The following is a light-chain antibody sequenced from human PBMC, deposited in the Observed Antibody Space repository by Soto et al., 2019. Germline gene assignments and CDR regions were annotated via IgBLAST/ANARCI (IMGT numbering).Light chain of an antibody. V-gene: IGKV1-17*01. CDR1: QDIKDH. Sequence: DIQMTQSPSSLSASVGDRVTLTCRVSQDIKDHLGWYQQKLGKAPKSLIYVASRLQSGVPPRFSGSGSGTEITLTISRLQPEDLVAYFSLQHNRDPWTFGQGTKVEI. CDR2: VAS. CDR3: LQHNRDPWT. J-gene: IGKJ1*01.